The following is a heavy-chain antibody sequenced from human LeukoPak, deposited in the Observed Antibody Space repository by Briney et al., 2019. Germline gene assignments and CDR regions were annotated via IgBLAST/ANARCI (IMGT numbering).Heavy chain of an antibody. Sequence: SETLSLTCAVYGGSFSGYYWSWIRQPPGKGLEWIGEINHSGSTNYNPSLKSRVTISVDTSKNQFSLKLSSVTAADTAVYYCARVPTRTIFGVVPFDYWGQGTLVTVSS. J-gene: IGHJ4*02. CDR2: INHSGST. D-gene: IGHD3-3*01. CDR1: GGSFSGYY. CDR3: ARVPTRTIFGVVPFDY. V-gene: IGHV4-34*01.